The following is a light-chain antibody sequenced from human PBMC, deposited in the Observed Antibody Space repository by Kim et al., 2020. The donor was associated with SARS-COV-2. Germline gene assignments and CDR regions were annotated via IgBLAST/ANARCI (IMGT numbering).Light chain of an antibody. V-gene: IGKV1-27*01. CDR2: AAS. Sequence: SVGDRVTITGRASQGISNYLAWYQQKPGKVPKLLIYAASTLQSGVPSRFSGSGSGTDFTLTISSLQPEDVATYYCQKYNSAPALTFGGGTKVDIK. CDR3: QKYNSAPALT. CDR1: QGISNY. J-gene: IGKJ4*01.